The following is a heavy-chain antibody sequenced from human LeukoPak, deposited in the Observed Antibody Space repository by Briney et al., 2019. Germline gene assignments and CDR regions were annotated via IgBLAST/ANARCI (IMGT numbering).Heavy chain of an antibody. CDR2: INHSGST. Sequence: PSETLSLTCAVYGGSFSGYYWSWIRQPPGKGLEWIGEINHSGSTNYNPSLKSRVTISVDTSKNQFSLKLSSVTAADTAVYYCARGLADYGGNPVMSDYWGQGTLVTVSS. V-gene: IGHV4-34*01. J-gene: IGHJ4*02. D-gene: IGHD4-23*01. CDR1: GGSFSGYY. CDR3: ARGLADYGGNPVMSDY.